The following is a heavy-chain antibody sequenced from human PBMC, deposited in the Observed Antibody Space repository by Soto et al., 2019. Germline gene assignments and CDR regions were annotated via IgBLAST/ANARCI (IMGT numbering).Heavy chain of an antibody. CDR1: GYNFTSYW. CDR2: IYPGDSDT. J-gene: IGHJ6*02. V-gene: IGHV5-51*01. CDR3: ARQGYSSSWYIGSYYYYGMDV. D-gene: IGHD6-13*01. Sequence: GASLKISCKGSGYNFTSYWIGWVRQMPGKGLEWMGIIYPGDSDTRYSPSFQGQVTISADKSISTAYLQWSSLKASDTAMYYCARQGYSSSWYIGSYYYYGMDVWGQGTTVTVSS.